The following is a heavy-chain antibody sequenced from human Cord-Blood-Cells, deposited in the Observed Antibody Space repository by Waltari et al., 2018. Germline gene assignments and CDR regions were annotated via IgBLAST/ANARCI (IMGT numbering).Heavy chain of an antibody. CDR3: ARRRSSSSWYFDL. V-gene: IGHV4-39*01. D-gene: IGHD6-6*01. CDR2: SYYSGST. CDR1: GGSISSSSYY. Sequence: QLQLQESGPGLVKPSETLSLTCTVSGGSISSSSYYWGWIRQPPGKGLEWIGSSYYSGSTYYNPSLKSRVTISVDTSKNQFSLKLSSVTAADTAVYYCARRRSSSSWYFDLWGRGTLVTVSS. J-gene: IGHJ2*01.